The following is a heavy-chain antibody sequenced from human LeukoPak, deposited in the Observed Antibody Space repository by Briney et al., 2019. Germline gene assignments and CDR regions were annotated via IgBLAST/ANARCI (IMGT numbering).Heavy chain of an antibody. V-gene: IGHV1-69*13. D-gene: IGHD4-17*01. CDR1: GGTFSNYA. Sequence: SVKVSCKASGGTFSNYAISWVRQAPGQRLEWMGGFIPVFGTAHYAQNFQGRVTITADESTSTVYLELSSLRSEDTAVYYCAKLYYGDSAEYFQHWGQGTLVTVSS. CDR2: FIPVFGTA. CDR3: AKLYYGDSAEYFQH. J-gene: IGHJ1*01.